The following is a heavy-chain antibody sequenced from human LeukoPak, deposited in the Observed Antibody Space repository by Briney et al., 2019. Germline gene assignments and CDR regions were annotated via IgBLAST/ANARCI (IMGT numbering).Heavy chain of an antibody. D-gene: IGHD6-19*01. CDR3: AKEDHSSGWYPYFQH. V-gene: IGHV1-69*13. CDR1: GGTFSSYA. Sequence: SVKVSCKASGGTFSSYAISWVRQAPGQGLEWMGGLFPIFGTANYAQKFQGRVTITADESTSTAYMELSSLRSEDTAVYYCAKEDHSSGWYPYFQHWGQGTLVTVSS. J-gene: IGHJ1*01. CDR2: LFPIFGTA.